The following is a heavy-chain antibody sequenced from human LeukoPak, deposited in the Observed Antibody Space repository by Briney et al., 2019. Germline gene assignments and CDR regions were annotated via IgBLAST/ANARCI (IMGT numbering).Heavy chain of an antibody. V-gene: IGHV3-66*01. D-gene: IGHD4-23*01. CDR2: IYSGGST. Sequence: PGGSLTLSCAASGFTVSSNYMSWVRQAPGKGLEWVSVIYSGGSTYYADSVKGRFTITRDNSKNTLYLQMNSLRAEDTAVYYCARVAVVTKFSFDYWGPGTLVTVSS. CDR1: GFTVSSNY. CDR3: ARVAVVTKFSFDY. J-gene: IGHJ4*02.